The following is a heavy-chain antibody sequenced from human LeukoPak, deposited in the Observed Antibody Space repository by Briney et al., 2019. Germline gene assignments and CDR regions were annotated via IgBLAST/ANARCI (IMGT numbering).Heavy chain of an antibody. CDR1: GGSTSSDY. D-gene: IGHD2-2*01. J-gene: IGHJ4*02. V-gene: IGHV4-39*01. CDR3: ARWRYCSSTSCYGHFDY. CDR2: IYYSGST. Sequence: SETLSLTCTVSGGSTSSDYWGWIRQPPGKGLEWIGSIYYSGSTYYNPSLKSRVTISVDTSKNQFSLKLSSVTAADTAVYYCARWRYCSSTSCYGHFDYWGQGTLVTVSS.